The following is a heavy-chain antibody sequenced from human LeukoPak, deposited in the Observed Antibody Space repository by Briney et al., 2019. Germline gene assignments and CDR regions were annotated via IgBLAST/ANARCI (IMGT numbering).Heavy chain of an antibody. CDR1: GYTFTTYR. V-gene: IGHV1-18*01. CDR3: ARDHSSSGQLFDY. Sequence: ASVKASCKASGYTFTTYRFSWVRQAPGQRLEWMGWISAYNGNTNYAQKLQGRVTMTTDTSTSTAYMELRSLRSDDTAVYYCARDHSSSGQLFDYWGQGTLVTVSS. D-gene: IGHD6-13*01. CDR2: ISAYNGNT. J-gene: IGHJ4*02.